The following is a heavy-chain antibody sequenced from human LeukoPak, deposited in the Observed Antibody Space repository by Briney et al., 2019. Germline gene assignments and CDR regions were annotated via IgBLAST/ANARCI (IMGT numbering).Heavy chain of an antibody. CDR3: ARGSVYDYVWGSFPYYYMDV. CDR1: GYTFTSYY. V-gene: IGHV1-2*02. J-gene: IGHJ6*03. Sequence: GASVKVSCKASGYTFTSYYMHWVRQAPGQGPEWMGWINPNRGGTNYAQKFQGRVTMTRDTSISTAYMELSRLRSDDTAVYYCARGSVYDYVWGSFPYYYMDVWGKGTTVTISS. CDR2: INPNRGGT. D-gene: IGHD3-16*01.